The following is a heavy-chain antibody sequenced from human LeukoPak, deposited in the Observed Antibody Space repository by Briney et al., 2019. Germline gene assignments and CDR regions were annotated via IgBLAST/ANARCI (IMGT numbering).Heavy chain of an antibody. CDR2: ISNSSSYI. Sequence: GGSLRLSCAASGFTFSSYTMNWVRQAPGKGLEWVSSISNSSSYIYYADSVKGRFTISRDNAKNSLYLQMNSLRAEDTAVYYCAREIHLDYWGQGTLVTVSS. V-gene: IGHV3-21*01. J-gene: IGHJ4*02. CDR1: GFTFSSYT. CDR3: AREIHLDY.